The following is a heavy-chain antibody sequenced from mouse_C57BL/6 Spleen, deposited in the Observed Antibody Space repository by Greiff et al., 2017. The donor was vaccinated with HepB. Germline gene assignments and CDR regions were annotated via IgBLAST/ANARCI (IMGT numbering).Heavy chain of an antibody. V-gene: IGHV2-2*01. Sequence: VMLVESGPGLVQPSQSLSITCTVSGFSLTSYGVHWVRQSPGKGLEWLGVIWSGGSTDYNAAFISRLSISKDNSKSQVFFKMNSLQADDTAIYYCARRGYYGSSIYYYAMDYWGQGTSVTVSS. CDR3: ARRGYYGSSIYYYAMDY. J-gene: IGHJ4*01. CDR2: IWSGGST. CDR1: GFSLTSYG. D-gene: IGHD1-1*01.